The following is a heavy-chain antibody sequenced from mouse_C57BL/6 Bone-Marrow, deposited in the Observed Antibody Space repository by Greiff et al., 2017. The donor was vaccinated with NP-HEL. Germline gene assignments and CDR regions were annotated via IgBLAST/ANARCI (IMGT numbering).Heavy chain of an antibody. CDR3: ARHGDYDYDGDWYFDV. Sequence: EVQLVESGGGLVQPGGSLKLSCAASGFTFSDYGMAWVRQAPRQGPEWVAFISNLAYSIYYADTVMGRFTLSRENAKNTLYLEMSSLRSEDTAMYYCARHGDYDYDGDWYFDVWGTGTTVTVSS. CDR1: GFTFSDYG. V-gene: IGHV5-15*01. J-gene: IGHJ1*03. CDR2: ISNLAYSI. D-gene: IGHD2-4*01.